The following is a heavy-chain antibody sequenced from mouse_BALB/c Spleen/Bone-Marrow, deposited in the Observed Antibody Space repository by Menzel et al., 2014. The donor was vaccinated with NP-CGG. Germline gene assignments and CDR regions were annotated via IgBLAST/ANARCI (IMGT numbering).Heavy chain of an antibody. CDR2: ISGGGSYT. D-gene: IGHD1-1*01. CDR3: ARQAGGSGYFDY. V-gene: IGHV5-9-2*01. Sequence: EVMLVESGGGLVKPGGSLKLSCAASGFTFSSYGMSWVRQTPEKRLEWVATISGGGSYTYYPDSVKGRFTISRDNAKNTLYLQMSSLRSEDTALYFCARQAGGSGYFDYWGQGTTLTVSS. CDR1: GFTFSSYG. J-gene: IGHJ2*01.